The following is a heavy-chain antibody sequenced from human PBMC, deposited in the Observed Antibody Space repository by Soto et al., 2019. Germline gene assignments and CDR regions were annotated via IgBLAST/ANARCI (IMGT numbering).Heavy chain of an antibody. D-gene: IGHD4-17*01. CDR1: VFTFSYYG. CDR2: IVGSGGST. V-gene: IGHV3-23*01. Sequence: RSLRASCSASVFTFSYYGMNWFRQAPGKGLEWVSSIVGSGGSTSYADSVKGRFTISRDNSKDTLSLQMSSLRADDTAVYYCARRMVYGGNSFDFWGQGTLVTVSS. CDR3: ARRMVYGGNSFDF. J-gene: IGHJ4*02.